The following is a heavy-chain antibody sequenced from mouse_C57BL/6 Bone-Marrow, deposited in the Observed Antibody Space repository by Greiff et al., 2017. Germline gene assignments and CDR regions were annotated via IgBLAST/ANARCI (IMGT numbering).Heavy chain of an antibody. Sequence: VQLQQSGPVLVKPGASVKMSCKASGYTFTDYYMNWVKQSPGKSLEWIGVINPYNGGTSYNPKFKGKATLTVDTSSSTAYLELNSLTSEDSAVYYCARGKLDTYSYVLYYSMVGGGQGTSVTVSS. CDR1: GYTFTDYY. CDR3: ARGKLDTYSYVLYYSMVG. V-gene: IGHV1-19*01. D-gene: IGHD2-12*01. J-gene: IGHJ4*01. CDR2: INPYNGGT.